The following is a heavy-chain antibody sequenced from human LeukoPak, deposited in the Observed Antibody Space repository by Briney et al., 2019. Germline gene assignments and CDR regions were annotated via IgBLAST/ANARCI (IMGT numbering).Heavy chain of an antibody. CDR1: GFTFDDYA. CDR2: ISWNSGSI. J-gene: IGHJ6*02. Sequence: PGGSLRLSCAASGFTFDDYAMHWVRQAPGKGLEWVSGISWNSGSIGYADSVKGRFTISRDNAKNSLYLQMNSLRAEDTALYYCAKDATTPRCSGGSCYYYYGMDVWGQGTTVTVSS. CDR3: AKDATTPRCSGGSCYYYYGMDV. D-gene: IGHD2-15*01. V-gene: IGHV3-9*01.